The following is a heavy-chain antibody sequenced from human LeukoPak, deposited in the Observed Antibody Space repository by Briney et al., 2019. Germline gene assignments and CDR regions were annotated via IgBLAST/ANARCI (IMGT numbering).Heavy chain of an antibody. CDR1: GYTFTSYY. V-gene: IGHV1-2*02. CDR3: ARVLWFGEFHY. D-gene: IGHD3-10*01. Sequence: ASVKVSCKASGYTFTSYYMHWVRQAPGQGLEWMGWINPNSGGTNYAQKFQGRVTMTRDTSISTAYMVLSRLRSDDTAVYYCARVLWFGEFHYWGQGTLVTVSS. CDR2: INPNSGGT. J-gene: IGHJ4*02.